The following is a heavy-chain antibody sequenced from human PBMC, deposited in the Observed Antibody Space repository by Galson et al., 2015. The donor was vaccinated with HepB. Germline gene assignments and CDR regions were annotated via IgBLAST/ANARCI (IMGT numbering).Heavy chain of an antibody. CDR1: GFTFSSYN. CDR2: ISPTSSHI. V-gene: IGHV3-21*01. D-gene: IGHD2-15*01. CDR3: VRASATAVLGRGQYFFDF. J-gene: IGHJ4*02. Sequence: SLRLSCASSGFTFSSYNMDWVRQAPGKGLEWVASISPTSSHIYYADSMRGRYTISRDNAKNSLFLQVNSLRAEDTAVYYCVRASATAVLGRGQYFFDFWGQGTLVTVSS.